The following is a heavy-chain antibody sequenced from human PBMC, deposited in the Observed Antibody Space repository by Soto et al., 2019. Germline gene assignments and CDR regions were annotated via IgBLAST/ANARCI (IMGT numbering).Heavy chain of an antibody. CDR3: ARARATIAAAAIFDC. CDR2: VYRTGST. J-gene: IGHJ4*02. Sequence: QVQLQESGPGLVKPSGTLSLTCAVSGGSISTSNWWSWVRQPPGKGLEWIGEVYRTGSTNYNPSPGSLVIATVAQSQHQFPLKLTSVTAAAAAVYYCARARATIAAAAIFDCWGQGTLVTVSS. CDR1: GGSISTSNW. D-gene: IGHD6-13*01. V-gene: IGHV4-4*02.